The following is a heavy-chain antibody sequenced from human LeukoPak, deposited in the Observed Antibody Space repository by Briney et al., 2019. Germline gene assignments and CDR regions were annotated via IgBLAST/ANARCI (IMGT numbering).Heavy chain of an antibody. CDR3: ARDIIAAAGTAWDY. CDR2: ISSSSSYI. J-gene: IGHJ4*02. Sequence: PGGSLRLSCAASGFTFSSYSMNWVRQAPGKGLEWVSSISSSSSYIYYADSVKGRFTISRDNSKNTLYLQMNSLRAEDTAVYYCARDIIAAAGTAWDYWGQGTLVTVSS. CDR1: GFTFSSYS. D-gene: IGHD6-13*01. V-gene: IGHV3-21*01.